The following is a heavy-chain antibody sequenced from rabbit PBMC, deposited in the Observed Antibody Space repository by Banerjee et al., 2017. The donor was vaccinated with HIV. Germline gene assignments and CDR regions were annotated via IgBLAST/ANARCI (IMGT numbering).Heavy chain of an antibody. Sequence: QEQLEESGGDLVKPGASLTLTCKASGFTISSGAYMCWVRQAPGKGLECITCIWPVEGGNTYYANWAKGRFTISKTSSTTVTLQMTDLTAADTAIYFCARWGVGAYDHINFWGPGTLVTVS. CDR2: IWPVEGGNT. J-gene: IGHJ4*01. D-gene: IGHD6-1*01. V-gene: IGHV1S45*01. CDR1: GFTISSGAY. CDR3: ARWGVGAYDHINF.